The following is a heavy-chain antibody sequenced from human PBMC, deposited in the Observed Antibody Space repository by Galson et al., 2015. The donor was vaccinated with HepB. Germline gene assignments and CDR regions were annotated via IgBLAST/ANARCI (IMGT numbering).Heavy chain of an antibody. V-gene: IGHV1-18*04. J-gene: IGHJ4*02. CDR1: GYTFTSYG. CDR2: ISAYNGNT. D-gene: IGHD2-2*01. Sequence: SCKASGYTFTSYGISWVRQAPGQGLEWMGWISAYNGNTNYAQKLQGRVTMTTDTSTSTAYMELRSLRSDDTAVYYCARDVPSPVVVPAASFDYWGQGTLVTVSS. CDR3: ARDVPSPVVVPAASFDY.